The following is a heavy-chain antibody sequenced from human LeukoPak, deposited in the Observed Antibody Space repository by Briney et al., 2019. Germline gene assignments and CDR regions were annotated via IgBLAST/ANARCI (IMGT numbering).Heavy chain of an antibody. D-gene: IGHD2-15*01. CDR3: ARGIVVVVAATQDY. V-gene: IGHV1-2*02. Sequence: ASVKVSCKTSGYTFIGYYMHWVRQAPGQGLEWMGWINPNSGGTHYAQEFQGRVTMTRDTSISTGYMELSRLRSDDTAVYYCARGIVVVVAATQDYWGQGTLVTVSS. J-gene: IGHJ4*02. CDR1: GYTFIGYY. CDR2: INPNSGGT.